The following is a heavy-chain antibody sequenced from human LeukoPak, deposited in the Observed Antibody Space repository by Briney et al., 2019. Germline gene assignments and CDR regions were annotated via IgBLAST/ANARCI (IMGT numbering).Heavy chain of an antibody. CDR2: ISYDGSNK. CDR1: GFTFSSYG. J-gene: IGHJ4*02. D-gene: IGHD3-16*01. Sequence: AGGSLRLSCAASGFTFSSYGMHWVRQAPGKGLEWVAVISYDGSNKYYADSVKGRFTISRDNSKNTLYLQMNSLRAEDTAVYYCEKERSHLINYFDYWGQGTLVTVSS. CDR3: EKERSHLINYFDY. V-gene: IGHV3-30*18.